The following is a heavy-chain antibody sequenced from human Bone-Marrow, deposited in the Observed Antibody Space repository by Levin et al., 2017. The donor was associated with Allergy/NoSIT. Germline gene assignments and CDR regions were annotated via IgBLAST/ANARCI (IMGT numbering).Heavy chain of an antibody. V-gene: IGHV3-30*01. Sequence: GGSLRLSCAVSGFSLTTYSIHWVRQAPGKGLEWVSVMAYDGYHKDYADFVQGRFTISRDTSKNVLYLEMDSLRPDDTAVYYCARAGYCSGGTCYPMDNPYCEYFGVDVWGPGTTVTVSS. CDR3: ARAGYCSGGTCYPMDNPYCEYFGVDV. J-gene: IGHJ6*02. D-gene: IGHD2-15*01. CDR2: MAYDGYHK. CDR1: GFSLTTYS.